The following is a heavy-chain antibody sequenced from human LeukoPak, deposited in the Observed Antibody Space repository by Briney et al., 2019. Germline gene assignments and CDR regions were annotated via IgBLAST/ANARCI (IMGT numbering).Heavy chain of an antibody. D-gene: IGHD6-19*01. Sequence: ASVKVSCKASGYTFTSYGISWVRQAPGQGLEWMGWISAYNGNTNYAQKLQGRVTMTTDTSTSTAYMELRSLRSDDTAVYYCARDLVAGTVARNYYGMDVWGQGTTVTVSS. J-gene: IGHJ6*02. V-gene: IGHV1-18*01. CDR2: ISAYNGNT. CDR1: GYTFTSYG. CDR3: ARDLVAGTVARNYYGMDV.